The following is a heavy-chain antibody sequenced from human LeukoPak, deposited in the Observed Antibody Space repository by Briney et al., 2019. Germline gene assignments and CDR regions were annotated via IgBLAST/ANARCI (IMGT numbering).Heavy chain of an antibody. CDR3: ARDGDYYGSRSYRDGFDI. Sequence: GGSLRLSCAASGFTFSSYSMNWVRQAPGKGLGWISCISSSRSYIYYADSVKGRFTISRDNAKNSLYLQMNSLRAEDTAVYYCARDGDYYGSRSYRDGFDIWGQGTMVTVSS. D-gene: IGHD3-10*01. V-gene: IGHV3-21*01. J-gene: IGHJ3*02. CDR2: ISSSRSYI. CDR1: GFTFSSYS.